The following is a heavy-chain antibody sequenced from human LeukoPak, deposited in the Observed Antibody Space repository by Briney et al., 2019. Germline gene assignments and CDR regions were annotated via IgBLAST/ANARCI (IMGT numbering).Heavy chain of an antibody. CDR2: IYYSGST. Sequence: PSETLSLTCAVPGGSVSSGSYYWSWIRQPPGKGLEWIGYIYYSGSTNYNPSLKSRVTISVDTSKNQFSLKLSSVTAADTAVYYRARGFFRYFDWLDPYYGMDVWGQGTTVTVSS. J-gene: IGHJ6*02. D-gene: IGHD3-9*01. CDR1: GGSVSSGSYY. CDR3: ARGFFRYFDWLDPYYGMDV. V-gene: IGHV4-61*01.